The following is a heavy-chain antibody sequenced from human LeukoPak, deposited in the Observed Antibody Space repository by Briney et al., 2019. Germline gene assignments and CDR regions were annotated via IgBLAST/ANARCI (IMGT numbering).Heavy chain of an antibody. Sequence: HSGGSLRLSCAASGFTFSSYGMHWVRQAPGKGLEWVSYIGSSGSTVYYADSVKGRFTISRDNAKNSLYLQMNSLRDEDTAVYYCARDTLVYADSPDAFDIWGQGTMVTVSS. CDR1: GFTFSSYG. J-gene: IGHJ3*02. D-gene: IGHD4-17*01. CDR2: IGSSGSTV. CDR3: ARDTLVYADSPDAFDI. V-gene: IGHV3-48*02.